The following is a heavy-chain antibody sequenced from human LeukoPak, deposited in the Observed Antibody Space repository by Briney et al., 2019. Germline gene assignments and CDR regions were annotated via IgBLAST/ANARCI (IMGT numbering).Heavy chain of an antibody. V-gene: IGHV4-34*01. Sequence: SETLSLTCAVYGGSFSGYYWSWIRQPPGKGLEWIGEINHSGSTNYNPSLKSRVTISVDTSKSQFSLKLSSVTAADTAVYCCARVGGGITIFGVVIPNWFDPWGQGTLVTVSS. J-gene: IGHJ5*02. CDR2: INHSGST. CDR3: ARVGGGITIFGVVIPNWFDP. D-gene: IGHD3-3*01. CDR1: GGSFSGYY.